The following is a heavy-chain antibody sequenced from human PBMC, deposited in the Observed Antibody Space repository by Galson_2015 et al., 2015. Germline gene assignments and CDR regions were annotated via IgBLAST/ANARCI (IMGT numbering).Heavy chain of an antibody. CDR2: IYYSGST. CDR3: ARIGELIPRHDVFDI. V-gene: IGHV4-4*02. CDR1: GGSISSSNW. J-gene: IGHJ3*02. D-gene: IGHD3-10*01. Sequence: ETLSLTCAVSGGSISSSNWWSWVRQPPGKGLEWIGEIYYSGSTNYNPSLKSRVTISVDTSKNQFSLKLSSVTAADTAVYYCARIGELIPRHDVFDIWGQGTMVTVSS.